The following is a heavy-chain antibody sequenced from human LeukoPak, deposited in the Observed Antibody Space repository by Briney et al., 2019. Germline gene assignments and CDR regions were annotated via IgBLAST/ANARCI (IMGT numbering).Heavy chain of an antibody. CDR3: ARGFVVGSGSYLYMDV. CDR1: GLTFRTYA. V-gene: IGHV3-20*04. CDR2: MNWNGGST. J-gene: IGHJ6*03. Sequence: GGSLRLSCAASGLTFRTYAMSWVRQAPGQGLEWVSGMNWNGGSTVYADSVKGRFTIARGNAKNSLYLQMNSLRAEDTAVYYCARGFVVGSGSYLYMDVWGKGTTVTVSS. D-gene: IGHD3-10*01.